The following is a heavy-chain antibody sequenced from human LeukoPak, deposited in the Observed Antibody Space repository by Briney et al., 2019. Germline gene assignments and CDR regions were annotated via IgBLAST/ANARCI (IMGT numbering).Heavy chain of an antibody. D-gene: IGHD2-15*01. CDR2: IYYSGST. V-gene: IGHV4-59*08. CDR1: GGSISSYY. Sequence: PSETLSLTCTVSGGSISSYYWSRIRQPPGKGLEWIGYIYYSGSTNYNPSLKSRVTISVDTSKNQFSLKLSSVTAADTAVYYCARFLVVVVAANSNYYYGMDVWGQGTTVTVSS. J-gene: IGHJ6*02. CDR3: ARFLVVVVAANSNYYYGMDV.